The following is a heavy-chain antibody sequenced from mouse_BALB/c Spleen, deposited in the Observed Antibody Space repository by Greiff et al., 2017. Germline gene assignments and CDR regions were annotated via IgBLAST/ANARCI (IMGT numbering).Heavy chain of an antibody. CDR1: GFTFSSYG. CDR3: ARHSDYGNYGEAY. CDR2: ISSGGSYT. D-gene: IGHD2-1*01. Sequence: EVQGVESGGDLVKPGGSLKLSCAASGFTFSSYGMSWVRQTPDKRLEWVATISSGGSYTYYPDSVKGRFTISRDNAKNTLYLQMSSLKSEDTAMYYCARHSDYGNYGEAYWGQGTLVTVSA. J-gene: IGHJ3*01. V-gene: IGHV5-6*01.